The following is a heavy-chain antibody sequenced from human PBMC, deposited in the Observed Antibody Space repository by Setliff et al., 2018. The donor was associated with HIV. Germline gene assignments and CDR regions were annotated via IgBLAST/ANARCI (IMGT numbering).Heavy chain of an antibody. CDR2: INSDGSAT. CDR3: ARDSWGPDY. D-gene: IGHD3-16*01. V-gene: IGHV3-74*01. CDR1: GFSFSSFW. J-gene: IGHJ4*02. Sequence: LRLSCAASGFSFSSFWMHWVRQTPGKGLVWVTRINSDGSATNYADSVKGRFTVSRDNAKNTLYLQMNSLRVEDTAVYYCARDSWGPDYWGQGTLVTVSS.